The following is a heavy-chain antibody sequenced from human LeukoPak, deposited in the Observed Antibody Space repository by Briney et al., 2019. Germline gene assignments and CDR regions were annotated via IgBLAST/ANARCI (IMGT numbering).Heavy chain of an antibody. CDR1: GGSISNYF. CDR2: IYESEST. D-gene: IGHD3-10*01. V-gene: IGHV4-59*01. J-gene: IGHJ4*02. Sequence: SETLSLTCTVSGGSISNYFWSWIRQPPGRGLEWIGYIYESESTNYNPSLKSRVTISPDTSKKKFSLKLTSVTAADTAVYYCARDRGVTGVGRRLDYWGQGMLVTVSS. CDR3: ARDRGVTGVGRRLDY.